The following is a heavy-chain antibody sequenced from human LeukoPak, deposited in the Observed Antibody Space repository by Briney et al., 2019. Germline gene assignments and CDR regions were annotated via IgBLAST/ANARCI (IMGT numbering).Heavy chain of an antibody. CDR3: ARGRGSSTRYLEYFDY. CDR1: GGSISSISYY. D-gene: IGHD2-2*01. V-gene: IGHV4-39*01. J-gene: IGHJ4*02. Sequence: PSETLSLTCTVSGGSISSISYYWGWIRQPPGKGLEWIGSIYYSGSTYYNPSLKSRVTISVDTSKNQFSLKLSSVTAADTAVYYCARGRGSSTRYLEYFDYWGQGALVTVSS. CDR2: IYYSGST.